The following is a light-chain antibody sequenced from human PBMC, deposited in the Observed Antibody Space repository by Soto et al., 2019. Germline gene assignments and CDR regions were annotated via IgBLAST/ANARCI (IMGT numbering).Light chain of an antibody. Sequence: DIQMTQSPSTLSASVGDRVTITCRASQSIGSWLAWYQQKPGKAPKLLIYKASSLQSGVRSRFSGSGSGTEFPLTISSLQPDDFATYYCQQYNYYSRTFGQGTKVDIK. CDR3: QQYNYYSRT. V-gene: IGKV1-5*03. CDR1: QSIGSW. CDR2: KAS. J-gene: IGKJ1*01.